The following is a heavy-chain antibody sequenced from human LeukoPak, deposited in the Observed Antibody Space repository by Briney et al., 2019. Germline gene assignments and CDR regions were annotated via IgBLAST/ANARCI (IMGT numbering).Heavy chain of an antibody. CDR3: ARLRFDFWSGYTHPYFDY. V-gene: IGHV4-39*01. Sequence: PSVTLSLTCTVSGGSISSSSYSWGWIRQPPGKGLEWIGSIYYSGTTYYNPSLKSRVTISVDTSKIQFSLKLSSVAATDTAVYFCARLRFDFWSGYTHPYFDYWGQGTLVTVSS. J-gene: IGHJ4*02. D-gene: IGHD3-3*01. CDR1: GGSISSSSYS. CDR2: IYYSGTT.